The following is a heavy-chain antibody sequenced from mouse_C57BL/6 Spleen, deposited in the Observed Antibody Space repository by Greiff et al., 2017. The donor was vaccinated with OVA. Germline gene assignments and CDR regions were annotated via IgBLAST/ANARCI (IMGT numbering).Heavy chain of an antibody. CDR3: ARGVFITTVVAYYYAMDY. D-gene: IGHD1-1*01. CDR2: INPSNGGT. V-gene: IGHV1-53*01. CDR1: GYTFTSYW. J-gene: IGHJ4*01. Sequence: VQLKQPGTELVKPGASVKLSCKASGYTFTSYWMHWVKQRPGQGLEWIGNINPSNGGTNYNEKFKSKATLTVDKSSSTAYMQLSSLTSEDSAVYYCARGVFITTVVAYYYAMDYWGQGTSVTVSS.